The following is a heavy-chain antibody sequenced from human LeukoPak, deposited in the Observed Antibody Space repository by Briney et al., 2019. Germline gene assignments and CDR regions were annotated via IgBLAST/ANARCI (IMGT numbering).Heavy chain of an antibody. J-gene: IGHJ4*02. CDR1: GYTFTGYY. CDR3: ARASEGFGLNYFDH. Sequence: ASVKVSCKASGYTFTGYYMHWVRQAPGQGLEWMGWINPNSGGTNYAQKFQGRVTMTRDTSISTAYMELSRLRSDDTAVYYCARASEGFGLNYFDHWGQRTLVTVSS. D-gene: IGHD3-10*01. CDR2: INPNSGGT. V-gene: IGHV1-2*02.